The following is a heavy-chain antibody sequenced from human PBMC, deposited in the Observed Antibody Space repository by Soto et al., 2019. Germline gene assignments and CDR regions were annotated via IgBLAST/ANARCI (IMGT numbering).Heavy chain of an antibody. J-gene: IGHJ4*02. V-gene: IGHV3-33*01. CDR3: ARDWRWLQLVIGY. D-gene: IGHD5-12*01. CDR2: IWYDGSNK. CDR1: GFTFSSYG. Sequence: QVQLVESGGGVVQPGRSLRLSCAASGFTFSSYGMHWVRQAPGKGLEWVAVIWYDGSNKYYADSVKGRFTISRDNSKNTLYLQMNSLRAEDTAVYYCARDWRWLQLVIGYWGQGTLVTVSS.